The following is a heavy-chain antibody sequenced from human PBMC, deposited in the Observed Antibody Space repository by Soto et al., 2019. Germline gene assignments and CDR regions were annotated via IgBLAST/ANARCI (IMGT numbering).Heavy chain of an antibody. J-gene: IGHJ4*02. V-gene: IGHV4-34*01. CDR2: INHSRST. CDR1: GGSFSGYY. CDR3: ARVQRRSNLPDY. D-gene: IGHD4-4*01. Sequence: QVQLQQWGAGLLKPSETLSLTCAVYGGSFSGYYWSWIRQPPGKGLEGIGEINHSRSTNYNPSLKRRVTIPVDTYKNQFSLELSSVTAADTAVYYCARVQRRSNLPDYWGQGTLVTVSS.